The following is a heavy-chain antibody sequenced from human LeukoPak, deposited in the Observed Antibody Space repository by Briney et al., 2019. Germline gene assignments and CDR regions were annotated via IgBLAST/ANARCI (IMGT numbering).Heavy chain of an antibody. D-gene: IGHD1-14*01. V-gene: IGHV4-59*08. Sequence: PSETLSLTCTVSGGSINSYYWSWIRQPPGKGLEWIAYIKYGGSTNYNPSLKSRVTMSVDTSKNQLSLKLSSVTAADTAVYYCARHFDGAVNHPLDYWGQGTLVTVS. CDR3: ARHFDGAVNHPLDY. CDR1: GGSINSYY. CDR2: IKYGGST. J-gene: IGHJ4*02.